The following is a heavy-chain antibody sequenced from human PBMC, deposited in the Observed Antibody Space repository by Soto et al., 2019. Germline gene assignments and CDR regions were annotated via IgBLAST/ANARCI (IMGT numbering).Heavy chain of an antibody. CDR3: AIQEYYYGMDV. Sequence: QVQLVQSGAEVKKPGASVKVSCKASGYTFTSYGISWVRQAPGQGLEWMGWISAYNGNTNYAQKLQGRVTMTTDTYKSKAYMELRSLRSDDKAVYYCAIQEYYYGMDVWGQGTTVTVSS. CDR2: ISAYNGNT. J-gene: IGHJ6*02. CDR1: GYTFTSYG. V-gene: IGHV1-18*04.